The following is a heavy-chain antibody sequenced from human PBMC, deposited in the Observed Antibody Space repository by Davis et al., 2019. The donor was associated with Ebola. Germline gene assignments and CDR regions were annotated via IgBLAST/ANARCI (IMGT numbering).Heavy chain of an antibody. Sequence: ASVKVSCKASGYTFIGYYMHWVRHAPGQRLEWMGWINPNSGGTNYAQKFQVCVTMTRDTSISTAYMELSRLRYDDTAVYYCARDQEDHDYYYYGMDVWGQGTTVTVSS. V-gene: IGHV1-2*04. J-gene: IGHJ6*02. CDR3: ARDQEDHDYYYYGMDV. D-gene: IGHD1-14*01. CDR2: INPNSGGT. CDR1: GYTFIGYY.